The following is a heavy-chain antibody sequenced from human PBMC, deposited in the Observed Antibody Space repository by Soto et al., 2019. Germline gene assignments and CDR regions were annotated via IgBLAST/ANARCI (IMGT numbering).Heavy chain of an antibody. J-gene: IGHJ4*02. D-gene: IGHD6-25*01. Sequence: SETLSLTCTVSGGSISSYYWSWIRQPPGKGLEWIGYIYHSGSTYYNPSLKSRVTISVDRSKNQFSLKLTSVTAADTAVYYCARANWRLRSPVFDYWGQGTLVIVSS. CDR1: GGSISSYY. V-gene: IGHV4-59*12. CDR3: ARANWRLRSPVFDY. CDR2: IYHSGST.